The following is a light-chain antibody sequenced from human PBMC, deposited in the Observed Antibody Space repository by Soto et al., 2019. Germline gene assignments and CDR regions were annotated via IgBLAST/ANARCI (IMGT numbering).Light chain of an antibody. CDR2: YDS. CDR1: NIGSKS. Sequence: SYELTQPPSVSVATRKTARITCGGNNIGSKSVHWYQQKPGQAPVLVIYYDSDRPSGIPERFSGSNSGNTATLTISRVEAGDEADYYCQVWDSSSDHPYVFGTGTKLTVL. V-gene: IGLV3-21*04. J-gene: IGLJ1*01. CDR3: QVWDSSSDHPYV.